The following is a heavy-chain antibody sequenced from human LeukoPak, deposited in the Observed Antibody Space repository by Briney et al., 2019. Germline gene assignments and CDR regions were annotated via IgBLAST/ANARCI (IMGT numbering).Heavy chain of an antibody. D-gene: IGHD5-18*01. CDR1: GGSISSYY. CDR2: IYTSGST. V-gene: IGHV4-4*07. Sequence: PSETLSLTCTVSGGSISSYYWSWIRQPAGKGLEWIGRIYTSGSTNYNPSLKSRATISLDTSKNQFYLKLSSVTAADTAVYYCARDASAMALFYWGQGTLVTVSS. J-gene: IGHJ4*02. CDR3: ARDASAMALFY.